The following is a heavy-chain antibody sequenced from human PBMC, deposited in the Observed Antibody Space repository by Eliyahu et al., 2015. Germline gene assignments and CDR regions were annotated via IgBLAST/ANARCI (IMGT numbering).Heavy chain of an antibody. CDR3: ARGNYYGMDF. V-gene: IGHV3-74*01. CDR1: GITFSTYW. CDR2: INSGGSST. D-gene: IGHD3-10*01. J-gene: IGHJ6*02. Sequence: EVQLVESGGGLVQPGGSLRLSCAASGITFSTYWMHWVRQVPGKGLVWVSSINSGGSSTTYADSVKGRFTISRDNAKNTLYLQMNSLRAEDTAVYYCARGNYYGMDFWGQGTTVTVSS.